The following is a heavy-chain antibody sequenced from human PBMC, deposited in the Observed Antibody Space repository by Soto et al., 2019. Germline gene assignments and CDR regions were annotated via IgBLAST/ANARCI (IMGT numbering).Heavy chain of an antibody. Sequence: SETLSLTCAVYGGSFSGYYWSWIRQPPGKGLEWIGEINHSGSTNYNPSLKSRVTISVDTSKNKFSLKLGSVTAADTAVYYCASSSLHYYYYYMDVWGKGTTVTVSS. D-gene: IGHD6-6*01. CDR1: GGSFSGYY. J-gene: IGHJ6*03. CDR2: INHSGST. CDR3: ASSSLHYYYYYMDV. V-gene: IGHV4-34*01.